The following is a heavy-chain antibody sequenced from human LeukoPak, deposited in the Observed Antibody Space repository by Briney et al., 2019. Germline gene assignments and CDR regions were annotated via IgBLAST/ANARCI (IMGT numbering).Heavy chain of an antibody. J-gene: IGHJ6*02. CDR2: INPNSGGT. V-gene: IGHV1-2*02. CDR3: ARDSVRGVIIGMDV. Sequence: ASVKVSCKASGYTCTGYYMHWVRQAPGQGLEWMGWINPNSGGTNYAQKFQGRVTMTRDTSISTAYMELSRLRSDDTAVYYCARDSVRGVIIGMDVWGQGTTVTVSS. CDR1: GYTCTGYY. D-gene: IGHD3-10*01.